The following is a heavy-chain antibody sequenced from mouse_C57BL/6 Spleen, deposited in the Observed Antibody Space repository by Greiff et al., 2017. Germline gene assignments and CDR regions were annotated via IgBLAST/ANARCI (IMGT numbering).Heavy chain of an antibody. CDR2: IRNKANGYTT. D-gene: IGHD2-13*01. CDR1: GFTFTDYY. Sequence: EVQLVESGGGLVQPGGSLSLSCAASGFTFTDYYMSWVRQPPGKALEWLGFIRNKANGYTTEYSASVKGRFTISSDNSQSILYLQMNALRAEDRSTYYCARYIDGDYVGCAYWRQGTLVTVSA. CDR3: ARYIDGDYVGCAY. J-gene: IGHJ3*01. V-gene: IGHV7-3*01.